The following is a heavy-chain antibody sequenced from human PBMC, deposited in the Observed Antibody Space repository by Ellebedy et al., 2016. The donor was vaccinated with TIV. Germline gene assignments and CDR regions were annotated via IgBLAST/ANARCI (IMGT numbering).Heavy chain of an antibody. D-gene: IGHD2-8*01. V-gene: IGHV3-21*01. CDR1: GFTFSSYS. CDR3: ARGGRAYGFDY. J-gene: IGHJ4*02. CDR2: ISSSSSYI. Sequence: GESLKISCAASGFTFSSYSMNWLRQAPGKGLEWVSSISSSSSYIYYADSVKGRFTISRDNAKNSLYLQMNSLRAEDTAVYYCARGGRAYGFDYWGQGTLVTVSS.